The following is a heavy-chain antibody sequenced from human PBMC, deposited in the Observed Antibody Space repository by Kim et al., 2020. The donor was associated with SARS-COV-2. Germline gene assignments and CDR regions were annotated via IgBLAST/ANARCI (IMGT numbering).Heavy chain of an antibody. J-gene: IGHJ3*02. CDR1: GFTFSSYG. V-gene: IGHV3-33*01. D-gene: IGHD2-2*01. CDR3: ARGGPSLYCSSTSCRLDAFDI. CDR2: IWYDGSNK. Sequence: GGSLRLSCAASGFTFSSYGMHWVRQAPGKGLEWVAVIWYDGSNKYYADSVKGRFTISRDNSKNTLYLQMNSLRAEDTAVYYCARGGPSLYCSSTSCRLDAFDIWGQGTMVTVSS.